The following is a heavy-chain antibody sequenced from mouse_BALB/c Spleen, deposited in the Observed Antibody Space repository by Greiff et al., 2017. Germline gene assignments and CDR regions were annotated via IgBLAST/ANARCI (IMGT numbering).Heavy chain of an antibody. CDR3: AREGGNYRFDY. CDR2: ISSGSSTI. Sequence: EVQLVESGGGLVQPGGSRKLSCAASGFTFSSFGMHWVRQAPEKGLEWVAYISSGSSTIYYADTVKGRFTISRDNPKNTLFLQMTSLRSEDTAMYYCAREGGNYRFDYWGQGTTLTVSS. J-gene: IGHJ2*01. V-gene: IGHV5-17*02. D-gene: IGHD2-1*01. CDR1: GFTFSSFG.